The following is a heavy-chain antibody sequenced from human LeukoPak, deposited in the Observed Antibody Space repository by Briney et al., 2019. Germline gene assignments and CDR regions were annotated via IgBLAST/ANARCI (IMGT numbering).Heavy chain of an antibody. J-gene: IGHJ4*02. CDR1: GGSISSGGYY. D-gene: IGHD4-17*01. CDR2: IYYSGST. Sequence: SETLSLTCTVSGGSISSGGYYWSWIRQHPGKGLEWIGYIYYSGSTYYNPSLKSRVTISVGTSKNQFSLKLSSVTAADTAVYYCARGQTTVTTWVLGFDYWGQGTLVTVSS. V-gene: IGHV4-31*03. CDR3: ARGQTTVTTWVLGFDY.